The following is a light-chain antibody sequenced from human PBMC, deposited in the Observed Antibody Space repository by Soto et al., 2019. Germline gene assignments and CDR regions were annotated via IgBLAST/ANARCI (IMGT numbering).Light chain of an antibody. Sequence: DIRMTQSPSSLSASVGDRVTITCRASQSISSYLNGYQQKPGKAPKLLIYAASSLKNGVPSRFSGSGSGTDFTLTISSLQPEDFATYYCQQSYSTPTFGQGTKLEIK. CDR1: QSISSY. CDR3: QQSYSTPT. CDR2: AAS. V-gene: IGKV1-39*01. J-gene: IGKJ2*01.